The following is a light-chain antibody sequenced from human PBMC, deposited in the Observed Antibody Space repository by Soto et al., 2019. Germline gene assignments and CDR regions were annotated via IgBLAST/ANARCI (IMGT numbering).Light chain of an antibody. V-gene: IGKV3-11*01. CDR1: QSVSSY. J-gene: IGKJ3*01. Sequence: EIVLTQSPATLSLSPGERATLSCRASQSVSSYLAWYQQKPGQAPGLLIYDASNRATGIPARFSGSGSGTDFTLTTSSLEPEDFAVYYCQQRSNWPRFTFGPGTKVDIK. CDR3: QQRSNWPRFT. CDR2: DAS.